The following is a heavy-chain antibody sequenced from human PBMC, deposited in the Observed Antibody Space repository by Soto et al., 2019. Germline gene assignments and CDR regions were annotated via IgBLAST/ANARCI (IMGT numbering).Heavy chain of an antibody. Sequence: QVQLVESGGGVVQPGRSLRLSCAASGFTFSSYAMHWVRQAPGKGLEWVAVISYDGSNKYYADSVKGRFTISRDNSKNSVYLPMNSLRAEDTAVYYCARDRLRYSWNDFPYYYYGMDVWGQGTTVTVSS. J-gene: IGHJ6*02. D-gene: IGHD1-1*01. CDR2: ISYDGSNK. CDR3: ARDRLRYSWNDFPYYYYGMDV. V-gene: IGHV3-30-3*01. CDR1: GFTFSSYA.